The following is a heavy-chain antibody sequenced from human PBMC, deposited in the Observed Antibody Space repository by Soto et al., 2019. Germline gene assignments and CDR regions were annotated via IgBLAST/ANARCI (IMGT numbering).Heavy chain of an antibody. V-gene: IGHV1-69*06. CDR1: GCTFSSYA. CDR3: ARYHTLGTLSGGFDP. Sequence: GASVKVSCKASGCTFSSYAISWVRQAPGQGLEWMGGIIPIFGTANYAQKFQGRVTITADKSTSTAYMELSSLRSEDTAVYYCARYHTLGTLSGGFDPWGQGTLVTVSS. J-gene: IGHJ5*02. CDR2: IIPIFGTA. D-gene: IGHD2-15*01.